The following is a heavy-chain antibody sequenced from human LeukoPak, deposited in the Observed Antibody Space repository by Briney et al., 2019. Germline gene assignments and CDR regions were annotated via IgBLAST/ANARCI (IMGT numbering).Heavy chain of an antibody. V-gene: IGHV3-21*01. CDR2: ISSSSSYI. CDR3: VSGTATNFGVVIIQRFDY. CDR1: GFTFSSYS. Sequence: GGSLRLSCAASGFTFSSYSMNWVRQAPGKGLEWVSSISSSSSYIYYADSVKGRFTISRDNAKNSLYLQMNSLRAEDTAVYYCVSGTATNFGVVIIQRFDYWGQGTLVTVSS. J-gene: IGHJ4*02. D-gene: IGHD3-3*01.